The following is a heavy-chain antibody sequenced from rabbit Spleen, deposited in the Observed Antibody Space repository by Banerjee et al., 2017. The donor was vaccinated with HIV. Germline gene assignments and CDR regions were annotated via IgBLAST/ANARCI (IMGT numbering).Heavy chain of an antibody. CDR1: GVSFSSSSY. D-gene: IGHD8-1*01. J-gene: IGHJ6*01. CDR3: ARDAGTSFSTYGMDL. CDR2: IYAGSSGST. V-gene: IGHV1S40*01. Sequence: QSLEESGGDLVKPGASLTLTCTASGVSFSSSSYMCWVRQAPGKGLEWIASIYAGSSGSTYSATWAKGRFTISKTSSTTVTLQMTSLTVADTATYFCARDAGTSFSTYGMDLWGQGTLVTVS.